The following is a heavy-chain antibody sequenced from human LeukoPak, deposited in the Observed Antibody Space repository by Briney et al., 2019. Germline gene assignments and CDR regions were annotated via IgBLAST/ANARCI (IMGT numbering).Heavy chain of an antibody. CDR2: IYYRGST. CDR1: GGSISSYY. J-gene: IGHJ6*03. V-gene: IGHV4-59*01. D-gene: IGHD3-3*01. Sequence: SETLSLTCAVSGGSISSYYWSCIRQHPARGLVWIGDIYYRGSTNYNTSLKSRVTISVDTSKNRSSLKLSSVSAADTAVYYCARSTYYDFWIGLVDYMDVSGKGTTGTVSS. CDR3: ARSTYYDFWIGLVDYMDV.